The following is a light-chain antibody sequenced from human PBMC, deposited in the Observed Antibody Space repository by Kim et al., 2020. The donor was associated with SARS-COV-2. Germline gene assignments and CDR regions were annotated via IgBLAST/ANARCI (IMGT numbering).Light chain of an antibody. Sequence: PPRARATRSVRTSRTVSRAYIAWYQQKSGQAPRLLIHTASNRASGIPGRFRGSGSGTDFTLTIDKLEPEDFAMYYCQFYANLPLTFGGGTKVDIK. CDR1: RTVSRAY. CDR2: TAS. V-gene: IGKV3-20*01. J-gene: IGKJ4*01. CDR3: QFYANLPLT.